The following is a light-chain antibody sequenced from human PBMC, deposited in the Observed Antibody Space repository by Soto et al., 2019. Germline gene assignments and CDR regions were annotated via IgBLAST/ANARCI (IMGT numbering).Light chain of an antibody. CDR3: QQSYSTPPT. Sequence: DIQMTQSPSSLPASVGDRVTITCRASQSISSYLNWYQQKPGKAPKLLIYAASSLQSGVPSSFSARRSGPDFTLTLSSLQPEDFAIYYFQQSYSTPPTFGQGTKVVI. CDR1: QSISSY. J-gene: IGKJ1*01. CDR2: AAS. V-gene: IGKV1-39*01.